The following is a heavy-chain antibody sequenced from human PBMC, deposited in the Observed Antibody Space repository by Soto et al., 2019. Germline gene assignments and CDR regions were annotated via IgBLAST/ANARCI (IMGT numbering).Heavy chain of an antibody. J-gene: IGHJ5*02. D-gene: IGHD3-3*01. Sequence: GGSLRLSCAASGFTFSSYWMSWVRQAPGKGLEWVANIKQDGSEKYYVDSVKGRFTISRDNAKNSLYLQMNSLRAEDTAVYYCARALRLYYDFWSGSNWFDPWGQGTLVTVSS. CDR1: GFTFSSYW. CDR2: IKQDGSEK. CDR3: ARALRLYYDFWSGSNWFDP. V-gene: IGHV3-7*03.